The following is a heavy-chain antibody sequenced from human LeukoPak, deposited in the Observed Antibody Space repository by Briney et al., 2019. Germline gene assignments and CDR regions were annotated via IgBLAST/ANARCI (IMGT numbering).Heavy chain of an antibody. CDR2: IYYSGST. D-gene: IGHD6-6*01. CDR1: GGSISSSSYC. V-gene: IGHV4-39*02. J-gene: IGHJ6*02. CDR3: ARDLGARRYYYYYGMDV. Sequence: SETLSLTCTVSGGSISSSSYCWGWIRQPPGTGLEYVGSIYYSGSTYYNPSLKSRVTISVDTSKNQFSLKLSSVTAADTAVYYCARDLGARRYYYYYGMDVWGQGTTVTVSS.